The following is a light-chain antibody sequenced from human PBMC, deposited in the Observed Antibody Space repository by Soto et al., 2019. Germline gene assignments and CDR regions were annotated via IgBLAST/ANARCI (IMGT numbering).Light chain of an antibody. CDR2: AAS. J-gene: IGKJ5*01. CDR1: QTIGSW. V-gene: IGKV1-12*02. CDR3: QQSNSFPFT. Sequence: DIQMTQSPSSVSASVGDRVTITCRASQTIGSWLAWYQQKPGKAPKLLIYAASTLESGVPSRFSGSGAGTDFTLTINSLQPEDFATSYCQQSNSFPFTFGQGTRLEMK.